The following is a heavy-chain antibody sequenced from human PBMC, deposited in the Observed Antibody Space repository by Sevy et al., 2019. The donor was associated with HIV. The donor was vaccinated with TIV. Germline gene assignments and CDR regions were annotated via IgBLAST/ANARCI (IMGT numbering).Heavy chain of an antibody. V-gene: IGHV3-30*04. J-gene: IGHJ3*01. CDR3: ARGTSFFDSPMVASDV. CDR2: LSYGGNNR. D-gene: IGHD3-22*01. Sequence: GGSLRLSCAASGFTFATYAMHWVRQAPGKGLDWVAVLSYGGNNRNYAESVKGRFTISRDNARNTLYLQMDSLRPDDTAVYYCARGTSFFDSPMVASDVWGQGTMVTVSS. CDR1: GFTFATYA.